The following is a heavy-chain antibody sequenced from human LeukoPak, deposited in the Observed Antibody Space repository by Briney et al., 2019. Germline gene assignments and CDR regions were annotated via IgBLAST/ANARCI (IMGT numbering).Heavy chain of an antibody. J-gene: IGHJ4*02. V-gene: IGHV3-7*01. D-gene: IGHD3-3*01. CDR1: GFTFSSYW. Sequence: PGGSLRLSCAASGFTFSSYWMSWVRQAPGKGLEWVANIKQDGSEKYYVDSVKGRFTISRDHAKNSLYLQMNSLRAEDTAVYYCARVEYDFWSGYYFFDYWGQGTLVTVSS. CDR2: IKQDGSEK. CDR3: ARVEYDFWSGYYFFDY.